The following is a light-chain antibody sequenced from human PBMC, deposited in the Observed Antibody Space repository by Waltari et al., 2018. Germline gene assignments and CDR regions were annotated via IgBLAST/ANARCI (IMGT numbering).Light chain of an antibody. Sequence: SYVLTQPPSVSVAPGKTARISCAGQNIQVKTVYWYQQKPGPAPGVVIYDSTVRPPGIPDRFSGSDPATLTIARVEAGDEADYYCQVWDDTRDQPVFGGGTRLTVL. CDR2: DST. CDR3: QVWDDTRDQPV. V-gene: IGLV3-21*03. CDR1: NIQVKT. J-gene: IGLJ2*01.